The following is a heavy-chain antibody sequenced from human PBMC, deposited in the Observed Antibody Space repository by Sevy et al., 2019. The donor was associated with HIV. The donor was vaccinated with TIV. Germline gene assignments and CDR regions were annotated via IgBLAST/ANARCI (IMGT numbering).Heavy chain of an antibody. CDR2: IYHSGST. CDR3: ARSYYYGSGSYDMESVYFDY. Sequence: SETLSLTCAVSGGSISSGGYSWSWIRPPPGKGLEWIGYIYHSGSTYYNPSLKSRVTISVDRSKNQFSLKLSSVTAADTAVYYWARSYYYGSGSYDMESVYFDYWGQGTLVTVSS. J-gene: IGHJ4*02. D-gene: IGHD3-10*01. V-gene: IGHV4-30-2*01. CDR1: GGSISSGGYS.